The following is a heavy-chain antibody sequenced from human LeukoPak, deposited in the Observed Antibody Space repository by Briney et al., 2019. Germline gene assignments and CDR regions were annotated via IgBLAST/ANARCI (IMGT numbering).Heavy chain of an antibody. D-gene: IGHD2/OR15-2a*01. J-gene: IGHJ5*02. CDR1: GGSISSSSYY. V-gene: IGHV4-39*07. CDR2: IYYSGST. CDR3: ARDVFFRAHNWFDP. Sequence: PSETLSLTCTVSGGSISSSSYYWGWIRQPPGKGLEWIGSIYYSGSTYYNPSLKSRVTMSLDTSRNQISLKLTSVTAADTAVYYCARDVFFRAHNWFDPWGQGTLVTVSP.